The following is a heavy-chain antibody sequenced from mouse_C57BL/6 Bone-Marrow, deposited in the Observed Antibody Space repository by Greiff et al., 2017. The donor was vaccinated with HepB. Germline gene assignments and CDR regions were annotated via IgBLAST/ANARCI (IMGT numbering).Heavy chain of an antibody. CDR2: IYPGSGST. V-gene: IGHV1-55*01. CDR1: GYTFTSYW. J-gene: IGHJ1*03. D-gene: IGHD1-1*01. CDR3: ARWRYYYGSSLYWYFDV. Sequence: VQLQQPGAELVKPGASVKMSCQASGYTFTSYWITWVKQRPGQGLEWIGDIYPGSGSTNYNEKFKSKASLTVDTSSSTAYMQLSSLTSEDSAVYYCARWRYYYGSSLYWYFDVWGTGTTVTVSS.